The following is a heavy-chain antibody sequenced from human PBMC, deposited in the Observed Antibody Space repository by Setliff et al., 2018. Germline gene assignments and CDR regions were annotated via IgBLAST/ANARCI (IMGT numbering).Heavy chain of an antibody. CDR2: IYHSGST. CDR3: AKHRSYFDY. V-gene: IGHV4-38-2*02. CDR1: GYSISNDYF. Sequence: PSETLSLTCTVSGYSISNDYFWGWIRQPPGKGLEWIGSIYHSGSTSYYPSLESRVTISVDTSKNQFSLNLSSVTAADTAVYYCAKHRSYFDYWGQGTLVTVST. J-gene: IGHJ4*02.